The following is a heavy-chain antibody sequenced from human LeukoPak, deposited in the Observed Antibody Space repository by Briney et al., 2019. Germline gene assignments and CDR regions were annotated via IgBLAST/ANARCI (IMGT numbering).Heavy chain of an antibody. CDR3: VRDFRSADY. V-gene: IGHV3-74*01. CDR1: GFTFSTYC. CDR2: ICPDGTVT. J-gene: IGHJ4*02. Sequence: GGSLRLSCAASGFTFSTYCMHWVRQAPGKGPMWVSRICPDGTVTNYADSVKARFIISRDNARNTVYLQMNSLRIEDTAVYYCVRDFRSADYWGQGTLVTVSS.